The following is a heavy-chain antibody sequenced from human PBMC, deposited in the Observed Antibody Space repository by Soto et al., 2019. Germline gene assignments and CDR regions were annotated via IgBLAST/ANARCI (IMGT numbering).Heavy chain of an antibody. CDR2: IIPIFGTA. CDR1: GGTFSSYA. D-gene: IGHD3-22*01. J-gene: IGHJ3*02. Sequence: QVQLVQSGAEVKKPGSSVKVSCKASGGTFSSYAISWVRQAPGQGLEWMGGIIPIFGTANYAQKFQGRVTITAEDSTSTAYMELSSLRSEDTAVYYCATYYYDSSGYYPDAFDIWGQGTMVTVSS. V-gene: IGHV1-69*12. CDR3: ATYYYDSSGYYPDAFDI.